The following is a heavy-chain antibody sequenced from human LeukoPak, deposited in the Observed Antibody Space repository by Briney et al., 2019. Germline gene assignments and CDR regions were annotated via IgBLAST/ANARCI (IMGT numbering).Heavy chain of an antibody. CDR2: IYHSGST. CDR1: GYSISSGYY. V-gene: IGHV4-38-2*02. D-gene: IGHD3-10*01. CDR3: ARAMVRGVIES. J-gene: IGHJ4*02. Sequence: NTSETLSLTCTVSGYSISSGYYWGWSRQPPGKGLEWIGSIYHSGSTYYNPSLKSRVTISVDTSKNQFSLKLSSVTAADTAVYYCARAMVRGVIESWGQGTLVTVSS.